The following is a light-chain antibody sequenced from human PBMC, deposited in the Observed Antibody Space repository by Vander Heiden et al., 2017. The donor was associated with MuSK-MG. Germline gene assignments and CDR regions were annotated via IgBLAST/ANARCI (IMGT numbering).Light chain of an antibody. J-gene: IGKJ3*01. V-gene: IGKV1-33*01. CDR3: QQYDNLPFT. CDR2: DAS. CDR1: QGINSY. Sequence: DIQMTQSPSSLSASVGDRVTITCQASQGINSYLNWYQQKAGKAPKLLIYDASNLETGVPSRFSGSGSWTYFTFTISSLQPEDIATYYCQQYDNLPFTFGHGTKVDIK.